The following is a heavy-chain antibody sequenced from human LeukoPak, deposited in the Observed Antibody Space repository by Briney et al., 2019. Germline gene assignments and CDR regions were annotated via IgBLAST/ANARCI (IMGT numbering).Heavy chain of an antibody. Sequence: PSGTLSLTCAVSGASISSSNWWTWVRQAPGKGLEWIGEIYHRGSTNYNPSLKSRVTMSVDRSRNQFSLKLTSVTAADTAVYYCARQKWEQQGRDYYFNGLDVWGPGTTVIVSS. D-gene: IGHD1/OR15-1a*01. CDR3: ARQKWEQQGRDYYFNGLDV. CDR2: IYHRGST. V-gene: IGHV4-4*02. CDR1: GASISSSNW. J-gene: IGHJ6*02.